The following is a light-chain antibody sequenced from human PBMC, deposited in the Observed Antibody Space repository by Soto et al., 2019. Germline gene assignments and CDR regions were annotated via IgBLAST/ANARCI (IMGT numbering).Light chain of an antibody. V-gene: IGLV2-14*01. Sequence: QSVLAQPASVSGSFGQSITISCSGPNTDLGVYGYVSWYQHHPGKAPKLLIYDVNNRPSGISDRFSGSKSGDTASLTISGLQAEDEADYLCLSKIRGXVYGVGTGTKVXV. CDR1: NTDLGVYGY. CDR2: DVN. J-gene: IGLJ1*01. CDR3: LSKIRGXVYG.